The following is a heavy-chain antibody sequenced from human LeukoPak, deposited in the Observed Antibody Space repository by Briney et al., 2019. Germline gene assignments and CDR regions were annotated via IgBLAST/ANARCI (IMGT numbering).Heavy chain of an antibody. D-gene: IGHD2-21*01. V-gene: IGHV3-30*18. Sequence: GGSLRLSCAASGFTFSSYGMHWARQAPGKGLEWVAVVSYDGSKYYADSVKGRVTISRDNSKNTLYLQMSSLRAEDTAVYYCAKDLNRGLPDYWGQGTLVTVSS. CDR2: VSYDGSK. CDR3: AKDLNRGLPDY. J-gene: IGHJ4*02. CDR1: GFTFSSYG.